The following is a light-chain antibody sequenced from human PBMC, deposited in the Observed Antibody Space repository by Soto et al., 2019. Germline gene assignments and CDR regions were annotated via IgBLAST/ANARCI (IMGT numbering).Light chain of an antibody. CDR3: QQYGSSGT. J-gene: IGKJ1*01. V-gene: IGKV3-20*01. CDR2: GAS. CDR1: QTVSRSD. Sequence: VLPQSAGTLSLAPAERATLSCSASQTVSRSDLAWYQQRPGQVPRLLIYGASNRATGIRDRFSGSGSGTDFTLTISRLEPEDFAVYYCQQYGSSGTFGQGTKVDI.